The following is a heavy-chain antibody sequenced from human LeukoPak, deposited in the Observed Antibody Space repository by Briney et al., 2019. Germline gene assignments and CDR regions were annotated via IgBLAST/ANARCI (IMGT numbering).Heavy chain of an antibody. CDR1: GFTFSSYS. Sequence: PGGSLRLSCAASGFTFSSYSMNWVRQAPGKGLEWVSYISSSGSTIYYADSVKGRFTISRDNAKNSLYLQMNSLRAEDTAVYYCARERLYCSGGSCYSYGFDPWGQGTLVTVSS. D-gene: IGHD2-15*01. J-gene: IGHJ5*02. V-gene: IGHV3-48*04. CDR2: ISSSGSTI. CDR3: ARERLYCSGGSCYSYGFDP.